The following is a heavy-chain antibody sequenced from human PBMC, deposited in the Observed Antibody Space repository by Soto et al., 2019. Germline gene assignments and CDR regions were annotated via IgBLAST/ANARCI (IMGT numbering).Heavy chain of an antibody. CDR2: MWYDGSNK. V-gene: IGHV3-33*01. CDR1: GFTFSSYG. J-gene: IGHJ4*02. CDR3: ARESITMVRGVYY. D-gene: IGHD3-10*01. Sequence: QVQLVESGGGVVQPGRSLRLSCAASGFTFSSYGMHWVRQAPGKGLEWVAVMWYDGSNKYYGDSVKGRFTISRDNSKNTLYLQMNSLRAEDTAVYYCARESITMVRGVYYWGQGTLVTVSS.